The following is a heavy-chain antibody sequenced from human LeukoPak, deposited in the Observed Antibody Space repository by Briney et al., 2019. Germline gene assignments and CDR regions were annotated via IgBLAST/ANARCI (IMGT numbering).Heavy chain of an antibody. D-gene: IGHD2-2*01. V-gene: IGHV1-2*02. CDR2: INPNSGGT. CDR3: AREGNIVVVPAAMGY. Sequence: ASVKVSCKASGHTFTGYYMHWVRQAPGQGLEWMGWINPNSGGTNYAQKFQGRVTMTRDTSISTAYMELSRLRSDDTAVYYCAREGNIVVVPAAMGYWGQGTLVTVSS. CDR1: GHTFTGYY. J-gene: IGHJ4*02.